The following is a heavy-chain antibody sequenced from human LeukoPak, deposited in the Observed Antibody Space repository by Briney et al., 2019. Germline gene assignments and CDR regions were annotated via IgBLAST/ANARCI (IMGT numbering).Heavy chain of an antibody. Sequence: GGSLRLSCAASGFTVSSNYMSWVRQAPGKGLQWVSVIYSGGNTYYANSVKGRFTISRDNSKNTLYLQMGSLRAEDMAVYYCAREHYYGSGRYVVYWGQGTLVTVSS. D-gene: IGHD3-10*01. CDR2: IYSGGNT. CDR3: AREHYYGSGRYVVY. J-gene: IGHJ4*02. CDR1: GFTVSSNY. V-gene: IGHV3-53*05.